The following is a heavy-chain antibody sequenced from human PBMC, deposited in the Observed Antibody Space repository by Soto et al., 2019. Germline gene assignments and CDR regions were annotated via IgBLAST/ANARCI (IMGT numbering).Heavy chain of an antibody. CDR1: GFTFTRYS. J-gene: IGHJ4*02. CDR3: ARESEDLTSNFDY. D-gene: IGHD7-27*01. Sequence: PGGSLRLSCAASGFTFTRYSMNWVRQAPGKGLEWVSSISSTTHYIYYADSMRGRFTISRDNAKNAVYLEMNSLRAEDTAVYYCARESEDLTSNFDYWGQGNLVTVSS. V-gene: IGHV3-21*06. CDR2: ISSTTHYI.